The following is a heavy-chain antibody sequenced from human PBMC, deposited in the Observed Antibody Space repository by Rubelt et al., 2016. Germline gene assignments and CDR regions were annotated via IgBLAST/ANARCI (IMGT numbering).Heavy chain of an antibody. V-gene: IGHV3-30-3*02. CDR1: GFTFSSYA. CDR3: AKCRGTNSVTGFDP. Sequence: GFTFSSYAMPWVRQAPRKGLEWVAVISYDGSNKYYADSVTGRFPISSDNAKNTIYLQMSSLRAEDTAIYYCAKCRGTNSVTGFDPWGQGTLVTVSS. D-gene: IGHD4/OR15-4a*01. CDR2: ISYDGSNK. J-gene: IGHJ5*02.